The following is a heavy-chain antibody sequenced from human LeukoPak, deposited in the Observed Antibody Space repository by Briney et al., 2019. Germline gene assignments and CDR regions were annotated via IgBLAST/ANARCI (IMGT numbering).Heavy chain of an antibody. CDR2: ISSSSSYI. D-gene: IGHD6-13*01. Sequence: GGSLRLSCAASGFTFSSYSMNWVRQAPGKGLEWVSSISSSSSYIYYADSVKGRFTISRDNAKNSLYLQMNSLGAEDTAVYYCARVLTPAAAAPDLYFDYWGQGTLVTVSS. CDR1: GFTFSSYS. V-gene: IGHV3-21*01. CDR3: ARVLTPAAAAPDLYFDY. J-gene: IGHJ4*02.